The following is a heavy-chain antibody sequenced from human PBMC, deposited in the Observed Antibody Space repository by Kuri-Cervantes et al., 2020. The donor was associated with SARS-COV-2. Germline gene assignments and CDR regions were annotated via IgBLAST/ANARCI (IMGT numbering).Heavy chain of an antibody. V-gene: IGHV4-4*02. D-gene: IGHD4-17*01. CDR2: IYHSGST. J-gene: IGHJ4*02. CDR3: AKGSMTTVLHYFDY. Sequence: SETLSLTCAVSGGSISSSNWWSWVRQPPGKGLEWIGEIYHSGSTNYNPSLKSRVTISVDKSKNQFSLKLSSVTAADTAVYDCAKGSMTTVLHYFDYWGQGTLVTVSS. CDR1: GGSISSSNW.